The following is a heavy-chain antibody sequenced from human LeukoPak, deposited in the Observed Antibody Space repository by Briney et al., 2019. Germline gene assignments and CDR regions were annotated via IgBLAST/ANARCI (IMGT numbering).Heavy chain of an antibody. CDR3: AKDQLLVWFDP. J-gene: IGHJ5*02. D-gene: IGHD2-2*01. CDR1: GGSISSYY. CDR2: IYTSGST. V-gene: IGHV4-4*07. Sequence: SETLSLTCTVSGGSISSYYWTWIRQPAGKGLEWIGRIYTSGSTNYNPSLKSRVTMSVDTSKNQFSLKLCSVTAADTAVYYCAKDQLLVWFDPWGQGTLGTVSS.